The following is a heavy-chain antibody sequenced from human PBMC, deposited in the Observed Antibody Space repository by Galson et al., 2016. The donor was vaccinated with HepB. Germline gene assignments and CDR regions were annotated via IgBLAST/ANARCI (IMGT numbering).Heavy chain of an antibody. Sequence: SVKVSCKASGGPFSSYGFSWVRQAPGQGLEWMGGIIPIFGPANYAQKFQGRVTITADESTTTAYMELSSLRSEDTAVYYCARGQLRYSDWLLFAGANDAFDIWGQGTMVTVSS. CDR2: IIPIFGPA. J-gene: IGHJ3*02. V-gene: IGHV1-69*13. CDR1: GGPFSSYG. CDR3: ARGQLRYSDWLLFAGANDAFDI. D-gene: IGHD3-9*01.